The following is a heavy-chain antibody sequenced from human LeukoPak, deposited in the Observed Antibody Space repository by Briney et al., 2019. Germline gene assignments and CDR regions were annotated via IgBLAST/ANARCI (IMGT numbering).Heavy chain of an antibody. Sequence: GASVKVSCKASGYTFTGYYMHWVRQAPGQGLEWMGWINPNSGGTNYAQKFQGRVTMTRNTSISTAYMELSSLRSEDTAVYYCARGLGYCSGGSCYWGQGTLVTVSS. J-gene: IGHJ4*02. CDR3: ARGLGYCSGGSCY. CDR1: GYTFTGYY. D-gene: IGHD2-15*01. CDR2: INPNSGGT. V-gene: IGHV1-2*02.